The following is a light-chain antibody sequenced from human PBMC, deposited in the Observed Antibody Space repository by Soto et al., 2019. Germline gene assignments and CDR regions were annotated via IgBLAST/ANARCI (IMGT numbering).Light chain of an antibody. V-gene: IGKV3-20*01. Sequence: EIVLTQSPGTLSLSPEERATLSCRASQSVNNKYLAWYRQRPGQDTKLLIYGASTRATGIPDRFSGSGSGTDFTLTISRLEPEDFAVYYCQQYAGSFTFGQGTRLEIK. CDR2: GAS. CDR3: QQYAGSFT. CDR1: QSVNNKY. J-gene: IGKJ5*01.